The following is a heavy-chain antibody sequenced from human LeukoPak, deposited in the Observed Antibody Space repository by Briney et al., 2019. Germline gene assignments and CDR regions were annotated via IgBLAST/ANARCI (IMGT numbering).Heavy chain of an antibody. CDR2: ISASGGST. CDR1: GFTFSSYA. CDR3: AKDRSLGYYDILTGYYKVNGMDV. Sequence: GGSLRLSCAASGFTFSSYAMSWVRQAPGKGLEWVSAISASGGSTYYADSVKGRFTISRDNSKNTLYLQMNSLRAEDTAVYYCAKDRSLGYYDILTGYYKVNGMDVWGQGTTVTVSS. J-gene: IGHJ6*02. D-gene: IGHD3-9*01. V-gene: IGHV3-23*01.